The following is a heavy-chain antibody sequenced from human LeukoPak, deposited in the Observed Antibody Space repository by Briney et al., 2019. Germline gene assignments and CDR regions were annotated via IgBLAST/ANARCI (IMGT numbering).Heavy chain of an antibody. D-gene: IGHD1-26*01. CDR2: INHSGST. J-gene: IGHJ4*02. CDR3: ARESGSYSRIEY. V-gene: IGHV4-34*01. CDR1: GGSFSGYY. Sequence: PSETLSLTCAVYGGSFSGYYWSWIRQPPGKGLEWIGEINHSGSTNYNPSLKSRVTISVDTSKNQVSLKLTSVTAADTAVYYCARESGSYSRIEYWGQGTLVTVSS.